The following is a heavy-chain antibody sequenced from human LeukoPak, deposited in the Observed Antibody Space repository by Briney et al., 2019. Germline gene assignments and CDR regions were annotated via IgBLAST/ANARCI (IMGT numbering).Heavy chain of an antibody. D-gene: IGHD3-22*01. Sequence: SETLSLTCTVSGGSISSHYWSWIRQPPGKGLEWIGYIYYSGSTNYNPSLKSRVTISVDTSKNQFSLKLSSVTAADTAVYYCARAIRDSSGYYLGYYYYYMDVWDKGTTVTVSS. CDR3: ARAIRDSSGYYLGYYYYYMDV. V-gene: IGHV4-59*11. CDR1: GGSISSHY. J-gene: IGHJ6*03. CDR2: IYYSGST.